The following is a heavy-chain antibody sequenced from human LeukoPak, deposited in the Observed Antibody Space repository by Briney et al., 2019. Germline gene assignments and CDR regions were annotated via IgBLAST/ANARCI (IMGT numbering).Heavy chain of an antibody. D-gene: IGHD2-2*01. CDR1: GFTFAGYV. CDR2: ISGSGGST. V-gene: IGHV3-23*01. Sequence: GGSLRLSCTASGFTFAGYVMNWVRQAPGKELEWVSGISGSGGSTYYADSVKGRVTISRDNSKNTVYLEMNSLRAEDTAIFYCAKSRGYGMDVWGQGTTVIVSS. J-gene: IGHJ6*02. CDR3: AKSRGYGMDV.